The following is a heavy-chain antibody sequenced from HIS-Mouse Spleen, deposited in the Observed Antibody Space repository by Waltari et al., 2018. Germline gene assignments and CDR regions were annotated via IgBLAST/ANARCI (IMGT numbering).Heavy chain of an antibody. D-gene: IGHD1-7*01. Sequence: EVQLVESGGGLVQPGGSLRLSCAASGFTFSSYWKHWVRQGPGKGLGGVSRINSDGSSTSDADAVNGRFTISRDNAKSTLYLQMNILRAEETAVYYCARDEAGTTAFDIWGQGTMVTVSS. J-gene: IGHJ3*02. CDR3: ARDEAGTTAFDI. V-gene: IGHV3-74*01. CDR2: INSDGSST. CDR1: GFTFSSYW.